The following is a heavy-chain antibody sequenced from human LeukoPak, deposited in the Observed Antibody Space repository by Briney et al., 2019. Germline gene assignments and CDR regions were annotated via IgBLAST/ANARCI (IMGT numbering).Heavy chain of an antibody. V-gene: IGHV3-23*01. CDR1: GFTFSTYV. Sequence: GGSLRLSCAASGFTFSTYVMNWVRQAPGKGPEWVSSISDSGGSTHYADSVKGRFTISRDNSKDTLYLQMNSLRDEDTAVYYCTKRLKTSGWYATFDYWGQGTLVTVSS. CDR2: ISDSGGST. CDR3: TKRLKTSGWYATFDY. J-gene: IGHJ4*02. D-gene: IGHD6-19*01.